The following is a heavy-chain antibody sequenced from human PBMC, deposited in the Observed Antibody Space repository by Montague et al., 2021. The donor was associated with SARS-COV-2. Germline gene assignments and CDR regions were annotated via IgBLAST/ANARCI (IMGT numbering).Heavy chain of an antibody. V-gene: IGHV4-4*07. CDR2: IACIDGI. Sequence: SETLSLTCTVSGSISGCYWTWFRRSAEPPVKWLERIACIDGIDYTSSLKSRVTMSLNTSKTQLSLKLSTVTAAATAVYYCARQYIGYNRRFDYWGQGALVTVSP. CDR3: ARQYIGYNRRFDY. J-gene: IGHJ4*02. D-gene: IGHD5-12*01. CDR1: GSISGCY.